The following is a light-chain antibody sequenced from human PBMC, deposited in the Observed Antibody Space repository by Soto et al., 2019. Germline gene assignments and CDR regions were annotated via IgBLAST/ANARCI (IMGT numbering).Light chain of an antibody. Sequence: TINCRASHNIRGYLNWYQQKPGKAPKLLIYAASSLQSGIPSRFSGSASGTQLTITISSLHPDDFPTYHCHYYHSYSQALGQGTKVDIK. CDR2: AAS. V-gene: IGKV1-5*01. CDR3: HYYHSYSQA. J-gene: IGKJ1*01. CDR1: HNIRGY.